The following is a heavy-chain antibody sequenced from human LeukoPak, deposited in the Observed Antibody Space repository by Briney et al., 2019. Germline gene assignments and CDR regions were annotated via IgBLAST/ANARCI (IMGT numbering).Heavy chain of an antibody. Sequence: PGRSLTLSCAASGFTFDDYAMHWVRQAPGKGLEWVSGISWNCGSIGYADSVKGRFTISRDNAKNSLYLQMNSLRAEDTALYYCAKGQRNDVVNWFDPWGQGTLVTVSS. V-gene: IGHV3-9*01. CDR3: AKGQRNDVVNWFDP. D-gene: IGHD1-1*01. CDR2: ISWNCGSI. CDR1: GFTFDDYA. J-gene: IGHJ5*02.